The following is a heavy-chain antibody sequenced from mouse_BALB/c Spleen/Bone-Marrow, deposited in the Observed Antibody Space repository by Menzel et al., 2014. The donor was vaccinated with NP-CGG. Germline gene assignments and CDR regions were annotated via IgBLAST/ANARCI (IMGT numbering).Heavy chain of an antibody. D-gene: IGHD2-4*01. Sequence: VQLQQSGPELVKPGASVKMSCKASGYTFSAYVMHWVQQKPGQGLEWIGYINPYNDGTKYNEKFKGKATLTSDKSSGTAYMELSSLTSEDSAVYYCAREGGLRRGDYYAMDYWGQGTSVTVSS. CDR3: AREGGLRRGDYYAMDY. V-gene: IGHV1-14*01. CDR2: INPYNDGT. CDR1: GYTFSAYV. J-gene: IGHJ4*01.